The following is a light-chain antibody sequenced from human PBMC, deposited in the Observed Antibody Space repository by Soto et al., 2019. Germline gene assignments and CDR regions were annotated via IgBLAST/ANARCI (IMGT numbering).Light chain of an antibody. CDR3: SSYAGSNNFV. CDR2: EVS. V-gene: IGLV2-8*01. J-gene: IGLJ2*01. CDR1: SSDVGSYNY. Sequence: QSALTQPPSASGSPGQSVTISCTGTSSDVGSYNYVSWYQQHPGKAPKLMIYEVSKRPSGVPDRCSGSKSCNTASLTVSGLQAEDEADYYCSSYAGSNNFVFGGGTKLTVL.